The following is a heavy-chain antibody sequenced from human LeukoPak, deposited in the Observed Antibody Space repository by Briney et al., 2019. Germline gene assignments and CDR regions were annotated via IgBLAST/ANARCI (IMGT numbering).Heavy chain of an antibody. J-gene: IGHJ6*02. CDR3: ARIMQTPWGMDV. CDR2: IYYSGST. V-gene: IGHV4-59*01. D-gene: IGHD4-23*01. Sequence: SETLSPTCTVSGGSIRPYYWSWIRQPPGKGLEWIGYIYYSGSTDYNPSLKSRVTISVDTSKNQFSLKLSSVTAADTAVYYCARIMQTPWGMDVWGQGTTVTVSS. CDR1: GGSIRPYY.